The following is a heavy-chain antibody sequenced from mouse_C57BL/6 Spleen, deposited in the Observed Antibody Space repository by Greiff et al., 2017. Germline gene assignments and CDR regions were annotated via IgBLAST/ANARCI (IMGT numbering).Heavy chain of an antibody. CDR2: ISYDGSN. CDR1: GYSITSGYY. CDR3: ARDDYDETWFAY. V-gene: IGHV3-6*01. D-gene: IGHD2-4*01. J-gene: IGHJ3*01. Sequence: EVHLVESGPGLVKPSQSLSLTCSVTGYSITSGYYWNWIRQFPGNKLEWMGYISYDGSNKYNPSLKNRISITRDTSKNQFFLKLNSVTTEDTATYYCARDDYDETWFAYWGQGTLVTVSA.